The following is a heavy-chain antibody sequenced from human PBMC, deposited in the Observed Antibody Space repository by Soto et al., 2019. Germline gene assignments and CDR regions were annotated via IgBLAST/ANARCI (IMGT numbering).Heavy chain of an antibody. CDR3: ASPKIAFYNWFDP. J-gene: IGHJ5*02. V-gene: IGHV4-39*01. CDR1: GGSISSSSYY. Sequence: QLQLQESGPGLVKPSETLSLTCTVSGGSISSSSYYWGWIRQPPGKGLEWIGSIYYSGSTYYNPSLKSRVPISVDTSTTPFSLKLSSVTAADTAVYYCASPKIAFYNWFDPWGQGTLVTVSS. CDR2: IYYSGST. D-gene: IGHD3-3*02.